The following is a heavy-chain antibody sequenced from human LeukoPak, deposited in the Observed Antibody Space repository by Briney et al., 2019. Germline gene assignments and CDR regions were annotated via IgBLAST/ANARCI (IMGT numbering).Heavy chain of an antibody. V-gene: IGHV1-8*01. J-gene: IGHJ6*03. D-gene: IGHD4-17*01. Sequence: ASVKVSCKASGYTLTSHDINWVRQAPGQGLEWMGWMNPNSGDTGYAQKFQGRATMTRDTSINTAYMELSSLTSEDTAVYYCARAGGDYGDYYHYYYYMDVWGSGTTVTVSS. CDR3: ARAGGDYGDYYHYYYYMDV. CDR2: MNPNSGDT. CDR1: GYTLTSHD.